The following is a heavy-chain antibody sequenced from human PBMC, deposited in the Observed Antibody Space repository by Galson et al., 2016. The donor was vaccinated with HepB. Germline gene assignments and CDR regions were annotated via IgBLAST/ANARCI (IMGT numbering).Heavy chain of an antibody. CDR1: GFSISFHS. CDR2: IRGSGTGT. CDR3: AKINLVGYNSGWGGSFDI. D-gene: IGHD6-19*01. V-gene: IGHV3-23*01. J-gene: IGHJ3*02. Sequence: SLRLSCAASGFSISFHSMNWVRQAPGKGLEWVSAIRGSGTGTPYTDSVRRRFTISRDNSKNTLYLQMNSLRAEAAAVYYCAKINLVGYNSGWGGSFDIWGRGTMVTVSS.